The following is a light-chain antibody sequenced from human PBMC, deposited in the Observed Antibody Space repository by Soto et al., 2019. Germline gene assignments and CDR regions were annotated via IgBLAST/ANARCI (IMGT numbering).Light chain of an antibody. CDR1: SSNIGAGYD. CDR2: GNS. V-gene: IGLV1-40*01. CDR3: QSYASSLSGYV. J-gene: IGLJ1*01. Sequence: QSVLTQPPSVSGAPGQRVTISCTGSSSNIGAGYDVHWYQQLPGTAPKLLIYGNSNRPSGVPDRFSGSTSGTSASLAITGLQAEDEADYSCQSYASSLSGYVFGTGTKLTVL.